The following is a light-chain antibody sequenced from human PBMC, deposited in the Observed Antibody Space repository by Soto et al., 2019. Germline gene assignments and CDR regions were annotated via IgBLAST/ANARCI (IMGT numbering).Light chain of an antibody. V-gene: IGLV1-51*01. J-gene: IGLJ1*01. CDR1: SSNIGNNF. Sequence: QSVLTQPPSVSAAPGKKVTISCSGSSSNIGNNFVSWYQQLPGTAPKVLIYDNNKRPAGIPDRFSGSKSDTSATLGITGLQTGDEADYYCGTWDSSLSAYVFGTGTKVTGL. CDR2: DNN. CDR3: GTWDSSLSAYV.